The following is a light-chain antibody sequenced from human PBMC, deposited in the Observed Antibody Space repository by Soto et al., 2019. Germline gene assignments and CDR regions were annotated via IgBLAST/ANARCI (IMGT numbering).Light chain of an antibody. J-gene: IGKJ1*01. Sequence: EIVLTQCPGTLSLSPGERDTHSGLASPLVSKNCLAVYQPKAGEAPTLLIDGASNRATVIPDRFSGGGSGTYFTLTISRLEADYVAVYCYQQYGSSGTFGQGTKVDIK. CDR3: QQYGSSGT. CDR1: PLVSKNC. V-gene: IGKV3-20*01. CDR2: GAS.